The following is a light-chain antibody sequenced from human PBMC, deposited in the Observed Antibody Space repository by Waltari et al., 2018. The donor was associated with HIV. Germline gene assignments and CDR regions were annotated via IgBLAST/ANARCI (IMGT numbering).Light chain of an antibody. CDR2: TTS. CDR3: KQSNSIPLT. Sequence: DIQMTQSPSSLSASVGDRVTINCRASQSISISLNWYQQKPGKAPKLLIYTTSRLQSGVPSRFIGSGAGTEFTLIISSLQPEDFATYFCKQSNSIPLTFGGGTKVEIK. J-gene: IGKJ4*01. V-gene: IGKV1-39*01. CDR1: QSISIS.